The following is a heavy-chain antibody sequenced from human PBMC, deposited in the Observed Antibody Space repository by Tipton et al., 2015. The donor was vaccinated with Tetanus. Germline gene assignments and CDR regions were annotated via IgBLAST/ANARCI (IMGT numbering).Heavy chain of an antibody. Sequence: QLVQSGAEVKKPGESLRISCKGSGYSFTKYWINWVRQMPGKGLEWMGRIDPIDSYTDYSPSFQGHVTISADKSISTAFLQWSSLKASDTAMYYCARINGEAVHEFYYYYGLDVWGQGTTVTVSS. D-gene: IGHD6-19*01. CDR3: ARINGEAVHEFYYYYGLDV. J-gene: IGHJ6*02. CDR2: IDPIDSYT. V-gene: IGHV5-10-1*01. CDR1: GYSFTKYW.